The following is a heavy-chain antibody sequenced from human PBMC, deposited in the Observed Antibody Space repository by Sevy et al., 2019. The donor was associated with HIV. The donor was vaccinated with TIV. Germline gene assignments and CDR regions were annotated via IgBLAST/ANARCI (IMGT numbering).Heavy chain of an antibody. CDR1: RGSISLYY. V-gene: IGHV4-59*01. Sequence: SETLSLTCTVSRGSISLYYWSWVRQPPGKGLEWIGYIYYSGNTNYTPSLKSRVAFSVDTSKNQFSLKLTSVTAADTAVYYCARATKRGSGLDYWGQGTLVTVSS. CDR3: ARATKRGSGLDY. J-gene: IGHJ4*02. D-gene: IGHD6-19*01. CDR2: IYYSGNT.